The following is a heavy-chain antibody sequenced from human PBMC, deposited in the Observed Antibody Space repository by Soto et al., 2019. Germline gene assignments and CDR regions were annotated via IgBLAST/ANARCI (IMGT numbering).Heavy chain of an antibody. D-gene: IGHD4-17*01. CDR2: IYPGDSNT. V-gene: IGHV5-51*01. Sequence: GESLKISCKGSGYNFNIYWIGWVRQMPGKGLEWMGIIYPGDSNTRYSPSFQGQVTISVDKSISTAYLQWSSLKASDTAMYYCAGTSTNWFDPWGQGTLVTVSS. J-gene: IGHJ5*02. CDR1: GYNFNIYW. CDR3: AGTSTNWFDP.